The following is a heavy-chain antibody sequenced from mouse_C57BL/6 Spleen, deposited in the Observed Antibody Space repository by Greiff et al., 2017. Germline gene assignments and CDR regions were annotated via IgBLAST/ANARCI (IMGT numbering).Heavy chain of an antibody. Sequence: VQLKESGPGLVKPSQSLSLTCSVTGYSITSGYYWNWIRQFPGNKLEWMGYISYDGSNNYNPSLKNRISITRDTSKNQFFLKLNSVTTEDTATYYCARGLTTVVKALGYWGQGTTLTVSS. CDR3: ARGLTTVVKALGY. CDR1: GYSITSGYY. CDR2: ISYDGSN. J-gene: IGHJ2*01. D-gene: IGHD1-1*01. V-gene: IGHV3-6*01.